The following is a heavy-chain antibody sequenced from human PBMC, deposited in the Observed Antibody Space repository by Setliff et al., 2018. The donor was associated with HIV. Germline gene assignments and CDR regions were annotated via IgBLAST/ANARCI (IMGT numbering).Heavy chain of an antibody. CDR2: ITGYNGNT. D-gene: IGHD1-1*01. Sequence: ASVKVSCKASGYIFTNYGISWVRQAPGQGLEWMGWITGYNGNTNYAEKFQGRVTMTIDTSTSTAYLELRSLRSDDPAVYYCARVGPESLPYTWDDEADTFDIWGQGTMVTVS. CDR1: GYIFTNYG. CDR3: ARVGPESLPYTWDDEADTFDI. J-gene: IGHJ3*02. V-gene: IGHV1-18*01.